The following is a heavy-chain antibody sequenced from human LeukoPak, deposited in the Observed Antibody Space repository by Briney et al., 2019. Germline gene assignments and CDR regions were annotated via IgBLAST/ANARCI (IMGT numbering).Heavy chain of an antibody. V-gene: IGHV4-39*07. Sequence: PSETLSLTCTVSGGSISSSSYYWGWIRQPPGKGLEWIGSIYYSGSTYYNPSLKSRVTISVDTSKNQFSLKLSSVTAADTAVYYCARDPDFGVHDYRGQGTLVTVSS. CDR3: ARDPDFGVHDY. CDR1: GGSISSSSYY. D-gene: IGHD3-3*01. CDR2: IYYSGST. J-gene: IGHJ4*02.